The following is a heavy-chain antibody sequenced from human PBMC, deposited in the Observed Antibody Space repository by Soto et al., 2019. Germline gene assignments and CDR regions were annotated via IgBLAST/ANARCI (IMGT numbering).Heavy chain of an antibody. Sequence: ASVKVSCKASGYTFTGYYMHWVRQAPGQGLEWMGWINPNSGGTNYAQKFQGWVTMTRDTSISTAYMELSRLRSDDTAVYYCARDTMSDYIWGSYRYAFGIGGQGTMVTVS. J-gene: IGHJ3*02. CDR2: INPNSGGT. D-gene: IGHD3-16*02. CDR1: GYTFTGYY. V-gene: IGHV1-2*04. CDR3: ARDTMSDYIWGSYRYAFGI.